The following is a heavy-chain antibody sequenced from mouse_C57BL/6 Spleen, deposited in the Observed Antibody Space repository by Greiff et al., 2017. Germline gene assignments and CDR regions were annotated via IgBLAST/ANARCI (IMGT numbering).Heavy chain of an antibody. CDR3: ARAAAQATWFAY. CDR1: GYSITSGYY. D-gene: IGHD3-2*02. CDR2: ISYDGSN. V-gene: IGHV3-6*01. Sequence: DVKLQESGPGLVKPSQSLSLTCSVTGYSITSGYYWNWIRQFPGNKLEWMGYISYDGSNNYNPSLKNRISITRDTSKNQFFLKLNSVTTEDTATYYCARAAAQATWFAYWGQGTLVTVSA. J-gene: IGHJ3*01.